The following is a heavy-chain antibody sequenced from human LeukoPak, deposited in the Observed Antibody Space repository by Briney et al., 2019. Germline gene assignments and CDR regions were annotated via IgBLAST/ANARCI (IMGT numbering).Heavy chain of an antibody. CDR2: IYNSGST. Sequence: PSETLSLTCTVSGGSISSSSYYWGWIRQPPGKGLEWIGSIYNSGSTYYNPSLKSRVTISVDTSKNQFSLQLSSVTAADTAVYYCARGSSYSGGWYHLNGWGQGNLVTVSS. CDR1: GGSISSSSYY. CDR3: ARGSSYSGGWYHLNG. D-gene: IGHD6-19*01. J-gene: IGHJ4*02. V-gene: IGHV4-39*01.